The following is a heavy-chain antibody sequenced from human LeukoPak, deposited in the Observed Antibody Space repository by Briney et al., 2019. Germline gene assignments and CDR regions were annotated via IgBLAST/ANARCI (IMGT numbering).Heavy chain of an antibody. J-gene: IGHJ4*02. Sequence: GGPLRLSCAASGFTFSNYAMTWVRQAPGKGLGWVSTISASDGSTYYADSVKGRFTISRDNSKNTLYLQMNSLRAEDTAVYYCAKKYHYGSGSYLYYFDYWGQGTLVTVSS. V-gene: IGHV3-23*01. CDR1: GFTFSNYA. CDR2: ISASDGST. CDR3: AKKYHYGSGSYLYYFDY. D-gene: IGHD3-10*01.